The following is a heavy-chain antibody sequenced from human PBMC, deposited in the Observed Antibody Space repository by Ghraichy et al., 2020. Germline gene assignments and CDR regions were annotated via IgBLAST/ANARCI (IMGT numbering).Heavy chain of an antibody. V-gene: IGHV4-34*01. D-gene: IGHD6-25*01. CDR1: GGSFSGYY. J-gene: IGHJ4*02. Sequence: SETLSLTCAVYGGSFSGYYWSWIRQPPGKGLEWIGEINHSGSTNYNPSLKSRVTISVDTSKNQFSLKLSSVTAADTAVYYCARRRLARGGYFDYWGQGTLVTVSS. CDR3: ARRRLARGGYFDY. CDR2: INHSGST.